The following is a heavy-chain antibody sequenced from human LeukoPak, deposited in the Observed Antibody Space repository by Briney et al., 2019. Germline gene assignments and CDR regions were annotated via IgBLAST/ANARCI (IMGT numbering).Heavy chain of an antibody. CDR2: ISYDGSNK. CDR3: ARDGTHCGGDCYLFY. V-gene: IGHV3-30-3*01. Sequence: GGSLRLSCAASGFTFSSYAMHWVRQAPGKGLEWVAVISYDGSNKYYADSVKGRFTISRDNSKNTLYLQMNSLRAEDTAVYYCARDGTHCGGDCYLFYWGQGTLVTVSS. J-gene: IGHJ4*02. CDR1: GFTFSSYA. D-gene: IGHD2-21*02.